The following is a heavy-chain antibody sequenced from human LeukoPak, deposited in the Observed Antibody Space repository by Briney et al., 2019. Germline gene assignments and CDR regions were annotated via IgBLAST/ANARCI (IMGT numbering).Heavy chain of an antibody. CDR2: IYQDGIEK. V-gene: IGHV3-7*01. D-gene: IGHD6-13*01. CDR3: ASERPSSSWYDY. J-gene: IGHJ4*02. CDR1: GFTFSSHL. Sequence: GGSLRLSCVASGFTFSSHLMIWVRQAPGKGLEWVANIYQDGIEKYYVGSVRGRFTISRDNAKNSLYLQMNSLRAEDTGVYYCASERPSSSWYDYWGQGTLVTVSS.